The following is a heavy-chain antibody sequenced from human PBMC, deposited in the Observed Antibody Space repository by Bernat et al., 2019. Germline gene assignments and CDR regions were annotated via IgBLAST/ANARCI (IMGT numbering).Heavy chain of an antibody. J-gene: IGHJ6*03. CDR2: IYYSGST. V-gene: IGHV4-39*01. Sequence: QLQLQESGPGLVKPSETLSLTCTVSGGSISSSSYYWGWIRQPPGKGLEWIGSIYYSGSTYYNPSLKSRVTISVDTSKNQFSLQLRSVTAADTAVYYCARLGAHCSGGSCYSGYYYYMDVWGKGTTVTVSS. CDR1: GGSISSSSYY. D-gene: IGHD2-15*01. CDR3: ARLGAHCSGGSCYSGYYYYMDV.